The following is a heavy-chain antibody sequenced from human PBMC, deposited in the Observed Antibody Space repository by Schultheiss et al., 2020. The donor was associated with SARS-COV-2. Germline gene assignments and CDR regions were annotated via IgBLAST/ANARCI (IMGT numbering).Heavy chain of an antibody. Sequence: GGSLRLSCAASGFTFSSYAMSWVRQAPGKGLEWVSAISGSGGSTYYADSVKGRFTISRDNSQNTVYLQMNSLRAEDTAVYYCVRDRSWWTPYNCFDLWGRGTLVTVSS. CDR1: GFTFSSYA. CDR2: ISGSGGST. D-gene: IGHD2-15*01. V-gene: IGHV3-23*01. J-gene: IGHJ5*02. CDR3: VRDRSWWTPYNCFDL.